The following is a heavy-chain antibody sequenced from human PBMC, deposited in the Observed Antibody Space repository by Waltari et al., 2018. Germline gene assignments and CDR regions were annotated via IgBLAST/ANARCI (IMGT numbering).Heavy chain of an antibody. CDR1: GGSISSYS. J-gene: IGHJ4*02. V-gene: IGHV4-4*09. Sequence: QVQLQESGPGLVKPSATLSLPCTVSGGSISSYSWSWIRQPPGKGLEWIGYIYTSGSTNYNPSLKSRVTISVDTSKNQFSLKLSSVTAADTAVYYCARVSGSHGGFDYWGQGTLVTVSS. CDR3: ARVSGSHGGFDY. CDR2: IYTSGST. D-gene: IGHD1-26*01.